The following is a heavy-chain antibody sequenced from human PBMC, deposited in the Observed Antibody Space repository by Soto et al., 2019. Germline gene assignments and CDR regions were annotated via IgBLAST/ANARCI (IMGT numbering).Heavy chain of an antibody. D-gene: IGHD4-17*01. Sequence: GGSLRLSCAASGFTFSDYYMSWIRQAPGKGLEWVSYMSSSSSYTNYADSVKGRFTISRDNAKNSLYLQMNSLRAEDTAVYYCARDSVYYGDYELNYFDYWGQGTLVTVSS. CDR3: ARDSVYYGDYELNYFDY. J-gene: IGHJ4*02. CDR2: MSSSSSYT. V-gene: IGHV3-11*05. CDR1: GFTFSDYY.